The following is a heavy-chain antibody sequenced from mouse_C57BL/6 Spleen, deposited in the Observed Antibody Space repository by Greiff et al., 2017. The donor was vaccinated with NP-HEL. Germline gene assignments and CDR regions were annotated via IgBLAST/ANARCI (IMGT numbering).Heavy chain of an antibody. V-gene: IGHV1-52*01. CDR1: GYTFTSYW. Sequence: QVQLQQPGAELVRPGSSVKLSCKASGYTFTSYWMHWVKQRPIQGLEWIGNIDPSDSETHYNQQFKDKATLTVDKSSSTAYMPLSSLTSEDSAVYYCARERDYFDYWGQGTTLTVSS. CDR2: IDPSDSET. CDR3: ARERDYFDY. J-gene: IGHJ2*01.